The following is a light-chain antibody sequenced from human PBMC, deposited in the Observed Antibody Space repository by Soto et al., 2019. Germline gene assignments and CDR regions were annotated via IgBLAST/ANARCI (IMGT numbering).Light chain of an antibody. V-gene: IGKV1-5*03. CDR2: KAS. CDR1: QSIFSW. CDR3: QQYYTFPYS. Sequence: TQMTQSPSTLSASVGDRVSITCRASQSIFSWLAWYQQKPGKAPKVLIYKASSLQSGVPSRYSGSGSGTEFTLTISGLQPDDLATYYCQQYYTFPYSFGQGTKVDIK. J-gene: IGKJ2*03.